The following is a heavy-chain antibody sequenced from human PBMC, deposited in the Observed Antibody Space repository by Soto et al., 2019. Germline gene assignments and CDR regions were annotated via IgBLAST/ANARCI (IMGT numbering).Heavy chain of an antibody. CDR3: ASLTAMVTYQ. V-gene: IGHV3-21*01. J-gene: IGHJ4*02. Sequence: GGSLRLSCAASGFTFSSYSMNWVRQAPGKGLEWVSSISSSSSYIYYADSVKGRFTISRDNAKNSLYLQMNSLRAEDTAVYYCASLTAMVTYQWGQGTLVTVSS. CDR1: GFTFSSYS. CDR2: ISSSSSYI. D-gene: IGHD5-18*01.